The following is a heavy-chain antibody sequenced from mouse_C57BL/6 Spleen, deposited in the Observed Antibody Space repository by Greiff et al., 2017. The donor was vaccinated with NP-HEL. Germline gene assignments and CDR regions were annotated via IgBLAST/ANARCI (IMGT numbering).Heavy chain of an antibody. J-gene: IGHJ4*01. CDR1: GFSLTSYA. D-gene: IGHD4-1*01. CDR3: ARKGLTGTRDYAMDY. V-gene: IGHV2-9-1*01. Sequence: VKVVESGPGLVAPSQSLSITCTVSGFSLTSYAISWVRQPPGKGLEWLGVIWTGGGTNYNSALKSRLSISKDNSKSQVFLKMNSLQTDDTARYYCARKGLTGTRDYAMDYWGQGTSVTVSS. CDR2: IWTGGGT.